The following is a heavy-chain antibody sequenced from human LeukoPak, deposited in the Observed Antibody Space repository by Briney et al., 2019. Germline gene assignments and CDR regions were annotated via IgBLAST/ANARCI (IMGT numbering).Heavy chain of an antibody. D-gene: IGHD3-10*01. Sequence: GGSLRLSCAASGFSFSNAWMSWVRQAPGKGPEWVGRIKSKTDGGTIDYAAPVRGRFTISRDDSKNTLFLQVNSLKIEDTAVYYCTTVTLRPVGLWGQGTLVTVSS. CDR2: IKSKTDGGTI. CDR1: GFSFSNAW. CDR3: TTVTLRPVGL. V-gene: IGHV3-15*05. J-gene: IGHJ4*02.